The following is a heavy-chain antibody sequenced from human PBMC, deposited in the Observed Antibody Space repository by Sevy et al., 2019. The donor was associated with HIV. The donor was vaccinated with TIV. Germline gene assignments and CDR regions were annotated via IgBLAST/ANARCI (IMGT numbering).Heavy chain of an antibody. CDR3: ARDRARITGSYYYGMDV. Sequence: ASVKVSCKASEYTFTSYYMHWVRQAPGQGLEWMGIINPSGGKTIYAQKFQGRVTMTRDTSTSTVYMELSSLRSEATAVYYCARDRARITGSYYYGMDVWGQGTTVTVSS. J-gene: IGHJ6*02. V-gene: IGHV1-46*01. D-gene: IGHD2-15*01. CDR2: INPSGGKT. CDR1: EYTFTSYY.